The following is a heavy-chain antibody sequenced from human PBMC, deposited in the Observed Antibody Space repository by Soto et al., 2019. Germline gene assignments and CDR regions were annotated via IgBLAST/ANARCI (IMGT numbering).Heavy chain of an antibody. D-gene: IGHD6-19*01. CDR1: GFTFSSYA. J-gene: IGHJ4*02. CDR2: ISGSGGST. V-gene: IGHV3-23*01. CDR3: AKDKVNGWPRFFDY. Sequence: VGSLRLSCAASGFTFSSYAMSWVRQAPGKGLEWVSAISGSGGSTYYADSVKGRFTISRDNSKNTLYLQMNSLRAEDTAVYYCAKDKVNGWPRFFDYWGQGTLVTVAA.